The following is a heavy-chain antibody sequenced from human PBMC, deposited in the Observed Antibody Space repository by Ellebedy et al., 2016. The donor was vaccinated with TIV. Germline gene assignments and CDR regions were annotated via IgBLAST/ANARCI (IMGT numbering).Heavy chain of an antibody. CDR2: ISGSGGST. J-gene: IGHJ6*03. D-gene: IGHD3-10*01. Sequence: GGSLRLSXAASGFTFSSYAMSWVRQAPGKGLEWVSAISGSGGSTYYADSVKGRFTISRDNSKNTLYLQMNSLRAEDTAVYYCAKAGTSLWFGELYYMDVWGKGTTVTVSS. CDR1: GFTFSSYA. V-gene: IGHV3-23*01. CDR3: AKAGTSLWFGELYYMDV.